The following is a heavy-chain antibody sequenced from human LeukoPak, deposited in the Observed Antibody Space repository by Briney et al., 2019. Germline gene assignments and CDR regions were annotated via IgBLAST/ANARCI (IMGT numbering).Heavy chain of an antibody. CDR1: GGTFSSYA. V-gene: IGHV1-69*13. CDR3: ARDRGYCSGGSCYLKYYFDY. Sequence: SVKVSCKASGGTFSSYAISWVRQAPGQGLEWMGGIIPIFGTANYAQKFQGRVTITADESTSTAYMELSSLRSEDTAVYYCARDRGYCSGGSCYLKYYFDYWGQGTLVTVSS. CDR2: IIPIFGTA. J-gene: IGHJ4*02. D-gene: IGHD2-15*01.